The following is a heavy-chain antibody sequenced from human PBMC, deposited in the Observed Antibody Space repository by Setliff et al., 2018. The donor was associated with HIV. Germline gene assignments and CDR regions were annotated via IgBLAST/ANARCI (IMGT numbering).Heavy chain of an antibody. V-gene: IGHV3-7*05. Sequence: QPGGSLRLSCAASGFTFSSYWMSWVRQAPGKGLEWVADIKQDGSKAYYMDSVKGRFTISRDNPKNSLYLQMTSLRAEDTAVYYCAKDRYYDSSGSPFDYWGQGTLVTVSS. CDR1: GFTFSSYW. CDR2: IKQDGSKA. J-gene: IGHJ4*02. CDR3: AKDRYYDSSGSPFDY. D-gene: IGHD3-22*01.